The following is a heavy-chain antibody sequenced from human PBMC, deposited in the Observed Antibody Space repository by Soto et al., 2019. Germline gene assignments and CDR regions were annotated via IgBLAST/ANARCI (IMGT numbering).Heavy chain of an antibody. D-gene: IGHD6-13*01. V-gene: IGHV3-48*01. Sequence: GGSLRLSCAASGFTFSSYSMNWVRQAPGKGLEWVSYISSSSSTIYYADSVKGRFTISRDNAKNSLYLQMNSLRAEDTAVYYCAREQGLAAAGKGDPFFDYWGQGTLVTVSS. CDR2: ISSSSSTI. J-gene: IGHJ4*02. CDR1: GFTFSSYS. CDR3: AREQGLAAAGKGDPFFDY.